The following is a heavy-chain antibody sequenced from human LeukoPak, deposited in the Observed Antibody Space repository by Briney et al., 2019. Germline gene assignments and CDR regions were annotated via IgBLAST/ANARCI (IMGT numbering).Heavy chain of an antibody. CDR3: AREGKNYYDSSGYVY. CDR1: GFTVSSNY. J-gene: IGHJ4*02. CDR2: IYSGGST. V-gene: IGHV3-53*01. Sequence: GGSLRLSCAASGFTVSSNYMSWVRQAPGKGLEWVSVIYSGGSTYYADSVKGRFTISRDNSKNTLYLRMNSLRAEDTAVYYCAREGKNYYDSSGYVYWGQGTLVTVSS. D-gene: IGHD3-22*01.